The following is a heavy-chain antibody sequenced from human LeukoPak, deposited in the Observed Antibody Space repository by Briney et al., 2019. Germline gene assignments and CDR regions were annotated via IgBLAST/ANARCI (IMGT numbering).Heavy chain of an antibody. D-gene: IGHD2-21*01. CDR2: IRRKTDGETT. V-gene: IGHV3-15*01. Sequence: GSLRLSCAASGFTFSIYAMSWVRQVPGEGLEWVGRIRRKTDGETTDHAAPVKGRFTISRDDSKNTLYLQMNSLKTEDTAVYYCVTDLVIKGYFDYWGQGALVTVSS. J-gene: IGHJ4*02. CDR1: GFTFSIYA. CDR3: VTDLVIKGYFDY.